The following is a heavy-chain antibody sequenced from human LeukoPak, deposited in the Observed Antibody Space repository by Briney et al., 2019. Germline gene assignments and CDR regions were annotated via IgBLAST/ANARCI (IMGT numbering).Heavy chain of an antibody. J-gene: IGHJ4*02. CDR3: ARICSSTDCLIPD. D-gene: IGHD2-2*01. CDR2: INSDASDT. CDR1: GFTFSRHW. V-gene: IGHV3-74*01. Sequence: GGSLRLSCAASGFTFSRHWMHWVRQAPGKGLVWLSRINSDASDTNYADFVKGRFTISRDNAKNTVYLQINSLRDEDTAVYYCARICSSTDCLIPDWGQGTLVTVSS.